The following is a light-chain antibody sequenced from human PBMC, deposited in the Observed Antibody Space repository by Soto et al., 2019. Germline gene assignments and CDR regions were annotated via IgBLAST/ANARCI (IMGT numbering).Light chain of an antibody. Sequence: QSALTQPASVSGSPGQSITIACAGTSSDVGSYNPVSWYQQHPGKAPKLMIYEGSKRPSGVSNRFSGSKSGNTASLTISGLQAEDEADYYCSPYTSSSTLFGGGTKVTVL. CDR1: SSDVGSYNP. J-gene: IGLJ2*01. CDR3: SPYTSSSTL. CDR2: EGS. V-gene: IGLV2-14*02.